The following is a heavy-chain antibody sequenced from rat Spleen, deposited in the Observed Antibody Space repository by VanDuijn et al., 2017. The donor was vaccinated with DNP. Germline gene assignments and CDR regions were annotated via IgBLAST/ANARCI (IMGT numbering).Heavy chain of an antibody. D-gene: IGHD5-1*01. CDR3: VRRELGAGAMDA. J-gene: IGHJ4*01. Sequence: EVQLVESGGGLVQPGRSLKLSCAASGFTFSDYYMAWVRQAPAKGLEWVATIINDGKRTYYRDSVKGRFTISRDNAKSTLYLQTDSLRSEDTATYYCVRRELGAGAMDAWGQGTSVTVSS. CDR1: GFTFSDYY. CDR2: IINDGKRT. V-gene: IGHV5-7*01.